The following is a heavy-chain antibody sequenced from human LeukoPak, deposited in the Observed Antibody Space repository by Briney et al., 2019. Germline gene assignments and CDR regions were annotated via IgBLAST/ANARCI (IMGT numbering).Heavy chain of an antibody. Sequence: GGSLRLSCAASGFTFSSYAMSWVRQAPGKGLEWVSTISSSGDYTYYADSVKGRFTISRDNSKSTLYLQMNTLRAEDTAVYYCAKESNLIVVVPAACDYWGHGTLVTVSS. V-gene: IGHV3-23*01. CDR3: AKESNLIVVVPAACDY. CDR1: GFTFSSYA. D-gene: IGHD2-2*01. CDR2: ISSSGDYT. J-gene: IGHJ4*01.